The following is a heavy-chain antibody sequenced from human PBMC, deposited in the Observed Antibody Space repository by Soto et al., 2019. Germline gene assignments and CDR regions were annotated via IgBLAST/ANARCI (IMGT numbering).Heavy chain of an antibody. CDR2: VIPIFGTT. CDR3: ATNSVIAVLTATFDL. D-gene: IGHD5-18*01. CDR1: GASFSVYG. Sequence: SVKVSCKASGASFSVYGVSWVRQAPGQGLEWMGGVIPIFGTTAYAQKFQDRVALSADESMRTAYIQLSGMTSGDTAVYFCATNSVIAVLTATFDLWGQGTVVTVSS. J-gene: IGHJ3*01. V-gene: IGHV1-69*13.